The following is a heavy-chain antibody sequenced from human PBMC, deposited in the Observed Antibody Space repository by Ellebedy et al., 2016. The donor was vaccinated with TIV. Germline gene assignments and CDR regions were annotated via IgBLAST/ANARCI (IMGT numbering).Heavy chain of an antibody. V-gene: IGHV3-7*03. CDR3: ARDDGYYHYYYYYGMDV. CDR2: IKQDGSEK. CDR1: GFTFSSYW. Sequence: GGSLRLSCAASGFTFSSYWMSWVRQAPGKGLEWVANIKQDGSEKYYVDSVKGRFTISRDNAKNSLYLQMNSLRAEDTAVYYCARDDGYYHYYYYYGMDVWGQGTTVTVSS. J-gene: IGHJ6*02. D-gene: IGHD5-24*01.